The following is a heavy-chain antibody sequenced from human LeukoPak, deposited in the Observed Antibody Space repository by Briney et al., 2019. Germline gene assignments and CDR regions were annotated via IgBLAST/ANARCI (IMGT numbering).Heavy chain of an antibody. V-gene: IGHV1-18*01. CDR2: ISAYNDNT. Sequence: ASVKVSCKASGYTFTSYGISWVRQAPGQGLEWMGWISAYNDNTNYAQKLQGRVTMTTDTSTSTAYMELRSLRSDDTAVYYCARGSSYYYDSSGYYLDWGQGTLVTVSS. J-gene: IGHJ4*02. D-gene: IGHD3-22*01. CDR3: ARGSSYYYDSSGYYLD. CDR1: GYTFTSYG.